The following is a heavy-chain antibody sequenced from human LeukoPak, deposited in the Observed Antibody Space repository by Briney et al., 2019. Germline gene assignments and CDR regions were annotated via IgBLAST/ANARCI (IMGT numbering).Heavy chain of an antibody. CDR1: GFTFSDYY. V-gene: IGHV3-11*05. J-gene: IGHJ4*02. D-gene: IGHD6-19*01. CDR2: ISSSSSYT. CDR3: AREGRGWYYFDY. Sequence: PGGSLRLSCAASGFTFSDYYMSWIRQAPGKGLEWVSYISSSSSYTNYADSVKGRFTISRDNDKNSLYLQMNSLRAEDTAVYYCAREGRGWYYFDYWGQGTLVTVSS.